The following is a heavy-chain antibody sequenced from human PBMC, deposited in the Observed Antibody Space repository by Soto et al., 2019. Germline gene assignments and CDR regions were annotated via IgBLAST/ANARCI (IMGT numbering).Heavy chain of an antibody. V-gene: IGHV1-2*02. CDR2: IIPNNGDT. CDR1: GYNFRDYY. D-gene: IGHD1-26*01. J-gene: IGHJ5*02. CDR3: ARSGDRRNSPAWIDT. Sequence: QVQLVQYGAEVKKSGASVKVSCRASGYNFRDYYLHWVRQAPGAGLEWMGSIIPNNGDTHYAQRFQGRITMTTDTSLDTAYMEIDGLTLDDTAIYFCARSGDRRNSPAWIDTWGQGALVTVSS.